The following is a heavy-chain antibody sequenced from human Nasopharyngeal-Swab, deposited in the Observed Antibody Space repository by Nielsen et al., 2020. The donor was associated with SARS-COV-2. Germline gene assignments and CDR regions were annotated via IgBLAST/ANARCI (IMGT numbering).Heavy chain of an antibody. J-gene: IGHJ3*02. Sequence: VRQAPGKGLEWVANIKQDGSEKYYVHSVKGRFTISRDNAKNSLYLQMNSLRAEDTAVYYCARDEAVVGATQISDAFDIWGQGTMVTVSS. D-gene: IGHD2-15*01. V-gene: IGHV3-7*01. CDR3: ARDEAVVGATQISDAFDI. CDR2: IKQDGSEK.